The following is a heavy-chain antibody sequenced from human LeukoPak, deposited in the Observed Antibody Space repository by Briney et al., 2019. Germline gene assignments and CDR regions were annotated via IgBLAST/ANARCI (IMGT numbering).Heavy chain of an antibody. D-gene: IGHD5-18*01. CDR3: AREACRRSRDTPMVRLYGMDV. CDR1: GGSINSYY. Sequence: PSETLSLTCSVSGGSINSYYWSWIRQPPGKGLEWIGNIYYTGSTNYNPSLQSRVTMSVDTSKNQFSLNVSSVTAADTAVYYCAREACRRSRDTPMVRLYGMDVWGQGTTVTVS. V-gene: IGHV4-59*01. J-gene: IGHJ6*02. CDR2: IYYTGST.